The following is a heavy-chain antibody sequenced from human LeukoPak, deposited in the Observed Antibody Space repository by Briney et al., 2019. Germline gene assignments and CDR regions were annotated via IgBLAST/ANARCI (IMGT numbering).Heavy chain of an antibody. D-gene: IGHD3-3*01. CDR3: ARERFGAFDI. CDR2: SNAGNGNT. CDR1: GYTFTSYA. V-gene: IGHV1-3*02. J-gene: IGHJ3*02. Sequence: ASVKVSCKASGYTFTSYAMHSVRQAPGQRLEWMGWSNAGNGNTKYSQDFQGRVTITTDTSASTAYMALSSLRSEDMAVYYCARERFGAFDIWGQGTMVTVSS.